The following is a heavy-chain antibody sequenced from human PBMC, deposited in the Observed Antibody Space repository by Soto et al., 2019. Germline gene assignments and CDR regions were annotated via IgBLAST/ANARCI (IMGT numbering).Heavy chain of an antibody. D-gene: IGHD2-8*01. CDR2: ITTSGSYI. CDR3: VRSGTAHMLRLNWFDP. J-gene: IGHJ5*02. Sequence: EVQLVESGGGLVKPGGSLRLSCAASGFTFSSYDMNWVRQAPGKGLEYVSSITTSGSYIYYGDSARGRFTIGRDNAKNSLSLQLNSLRAKDTAVYYFVRSGTAHMLRLNWFDPWGQGTLVTVSS. CDR1: GFTFSSYD. V-gene: IGHV3-21*01.